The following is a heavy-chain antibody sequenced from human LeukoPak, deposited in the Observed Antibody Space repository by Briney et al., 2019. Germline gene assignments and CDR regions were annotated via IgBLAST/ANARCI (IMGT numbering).Heavy chain of an antibody. D-gene: IGHD3/OR15-3a*01. J-gene: IGHJ4*02. CDR1: EFTFSSYA. CDR2: IGDTT. Sequence: GGSLRLSCAASEFTFSSYAMSWVRQAPGEGLEWVSTIGDTTYYADSVKGRFTISRDDSKNTLYLQMKSLRAEDTAVYYCARLWPAATSSRFDFWGQGTLVTVSS. V-gene: IGHV3-23*01. CDR3: ARLWPAATSSRFDF.